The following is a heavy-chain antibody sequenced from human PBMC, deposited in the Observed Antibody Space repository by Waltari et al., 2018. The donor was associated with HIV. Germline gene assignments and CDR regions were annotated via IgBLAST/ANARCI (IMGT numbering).Heavy chain of an antibody. Sequence: QLQLQESGPGLVKPSETLSLTCTVSGGSISSSSYYWGWIRQPPGKGLEWIGSIYYSGSTYYNPSLKSRVTISVDTSKNQFSLKLSSVTAADTAVYYCARHRYSRYSSLVDGPWGQGTLVTVSS. CDR3: ARHRYSRYSSLVDGP. V-gene: IGHV4-39*01. D-gene: IGHD2-15*01. CDR2: IYYSGST. CDR1: GGSISSSSYY. J-gene: IGHJ5*02.